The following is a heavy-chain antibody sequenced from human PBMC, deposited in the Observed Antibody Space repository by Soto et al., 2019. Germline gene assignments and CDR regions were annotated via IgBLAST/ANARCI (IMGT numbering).Heavy chain of an antibody. CDR1: GGSIGSGGYW. D-gene: IGHD2-2*01. Sequence: QVQLQESGPGLMQPSQTLSLTCTVSGGSIGSGGYWWSWIRQHPGRGLEWIGFVSYTGNTQYNPSLKSRVNISVDTSTKQFSLQLSSVTAADPAVYYCARGTLVWGQGTLVTVSS. CDR3: ARGTLV. J-gene: IGHJ4*02. CDR2: VSYTGNT. V-gene: IGHV4-31*03.